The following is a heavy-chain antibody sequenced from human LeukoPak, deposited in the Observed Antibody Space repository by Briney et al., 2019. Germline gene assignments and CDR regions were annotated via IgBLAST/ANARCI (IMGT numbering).Heavy chain of an antibody. CDR3: ARDHSSGWFGIDY. J-gene: IGHJ4*02. V-gene: IGHV1-8*02. CDR2: MNPISGNT. D-gene: IGHD6-19*01. CDR1: GYTFSNND. Sequence: ASVKVSCKASGYTFSNNDINWVRQATGQGLEWMGWMNPISGNTGFAQKFQGRVTMTRDTSISTAYMELSRLRSDDTAVYYCARDHSSGWFGIDYWGQGTLVTVSS.